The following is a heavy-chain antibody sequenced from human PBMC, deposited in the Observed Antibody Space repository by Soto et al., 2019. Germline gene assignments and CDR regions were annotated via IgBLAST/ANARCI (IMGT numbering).Heavy chain of an antibody. V-gene: IGHV4-39*01. Sequence: QLQLQELGPGLVKPSETLSLTCTVSGGSISSSSYYWGWIRQPPGKGLEWIGSIYYSGSTYYNPSLKSRVTISVDTSKNQFSLKLSSVTAADTAVYYCARRGDIVVVPAARSHHFDYWGQGTLVTVSS. D-gene: IGHD2-2*01. CDR1: GGSISSSSYY. CDR3: ARRGDIVVVPAARSHHFDY. CDR2: IYYSGST. J-gene: IGHJ4*02.